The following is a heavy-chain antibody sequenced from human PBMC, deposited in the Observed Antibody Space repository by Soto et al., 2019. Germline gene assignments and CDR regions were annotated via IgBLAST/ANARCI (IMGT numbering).Heavy chain of an antibody. Sequence: PSETLSLTCTVSGGSISSYYWSWIRQPAGKGLEWIGRIYTSGSTNYNPSLKSRVTMSVDTSKNQFSLKLSSATAADTAVYYCARVNIAVAGTGEGYFDYWGQGTLVTVSS. CDR2: IYTSGST. CDR1: GGSISSYY. D-gene: IGHD6-19*01. V-gene: IGHV4-4*07. CDR3: ARVNIAVAGTGEGYFDY. J-gene: IGHJ4*02.